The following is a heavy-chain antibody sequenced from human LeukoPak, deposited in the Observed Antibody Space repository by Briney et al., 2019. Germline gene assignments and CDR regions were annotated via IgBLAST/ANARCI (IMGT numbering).Heavy chain of an antibody. Sequence: PGGSLRLSCAASGFTFSSYAMSWVRQAPGKGLEWVSAISGSGGSTYYADSVKGRFTISRDNSKNTLYLQMNSLRAEDTAVYYCAKDRRIAAAGTPDPFDYWGQGTLVTVSS. D-gene: IGHD6-13*01. CDR2: ISGSGGST. V-gene: IGHV3-23*01. CDR1: GFTFSSYA. J-gene: IGHJ4*02. CDR3: AKDRRIAAAGTPDPFDY.